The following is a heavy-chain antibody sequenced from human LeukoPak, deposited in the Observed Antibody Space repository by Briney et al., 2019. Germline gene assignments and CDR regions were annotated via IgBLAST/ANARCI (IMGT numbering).Heavy chain of an antibody. J-gene: IGHJ4*02. V-gene: IGHV3-30-3*01. D-gene: IGHD6-19*01. CDR3: AKSVGGTGDPVDY. Sequence: PGGSLRLSCAASGFTFSSYAMHWVRQAPGKGLEWVAVISYDGSNKYYADSVKGRFTISRDNSKNTLYLQMNSLRAEDTAVYYCAKSVGGTGDPVDYWGQGTLVIVSA. CDR2: ISYDGSNK. CDR1: GFTFSSYA.